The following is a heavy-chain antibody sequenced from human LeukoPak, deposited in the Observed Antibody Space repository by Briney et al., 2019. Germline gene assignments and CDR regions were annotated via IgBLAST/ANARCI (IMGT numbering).Heavy chain of an antibody. D-gene: IGHD2-21*02. CDR3: AKDAIIVVVTASHYYFDY. CDR1: GFTFSSYG. CDR2: IRYDGSNK. J-gene: IGHJ4*02. V-gene: IGHV3-30*02. Sequence: PGGSLRLSCAASGFTFSSYGMHWVRQAPGKGLEWVAFIRYDGSNKYYADSVKGRFTISRDNSKNTLYLQMNSLRAEDTAVYYCAKDAIIVVVTASHYYFDYWGQGTLVTVSS.